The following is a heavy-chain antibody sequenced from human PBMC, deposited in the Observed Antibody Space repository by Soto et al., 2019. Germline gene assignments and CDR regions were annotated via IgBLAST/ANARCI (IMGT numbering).Heavy chain of an antibody. Sequence: GESLKISCKGSGYSFTSYWIGWVRQMPGKGLEWMGITYPGDSDTRYSPSFQGQVTISADKSISTAYLQWSSLKASDTAMYYCARRTMVRGVPEHEQYYFDYWGQGTLVTVSS. D-gene: IGHD3-10*01. J-gene: IGHJ4*02. CDR3: ARRTMVRGVPEHEQYYFDY. CDR2: TYPGDSDT. V-gene: IGHV5-51*01. CDR1: GYSFTSYW.